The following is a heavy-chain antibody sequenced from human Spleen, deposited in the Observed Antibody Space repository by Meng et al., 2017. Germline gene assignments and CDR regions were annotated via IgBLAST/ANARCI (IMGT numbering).Heavy chain of an antibody. Sequence: EVRLVKPGGGLVKPWGSLRLSCAASGFSFSNYGMNWVRQAPGRGLEWVSLIYPGGSTYYVDSVKGRFSISRDNSKNTLYLSLNSLRVEDTAMYYCARGCCGGANFDYWGQGILVTVSS. CDR3: ARGCCGGANFDY. CDR1: GFSFSNYG. J-gene: IGHJ4*02. V-gene: IGHV3-53*01. D-gene: IGHD2-21*01. CDR2: IYPGGST.